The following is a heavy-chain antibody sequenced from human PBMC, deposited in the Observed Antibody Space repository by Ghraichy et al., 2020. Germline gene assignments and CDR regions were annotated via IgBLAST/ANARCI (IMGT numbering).Heavy chain of an antibody. CDR3: ARGGSTSSYYWHD. CDR1: GFTFSSFG. CDR2: IFYDGSDK. V-gene: IGHV3-33*01. J-gene: IGHJ4*02. Sequence: GESLNISCEASGFTFSSFGMHWVRQAPGKGLEWVALIFYDGSDKYYADSVKGRFTISRDNSKNTLFLQMDSLRAEDTAIYYCARGGSTSSYYWHDWGQGTLVTVSS. D-gene: IGHD1-26*01.